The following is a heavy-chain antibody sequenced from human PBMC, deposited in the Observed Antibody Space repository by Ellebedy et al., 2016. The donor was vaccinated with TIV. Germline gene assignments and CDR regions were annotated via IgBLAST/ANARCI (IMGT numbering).Heavy chain of an antibody. V-gene: IGHV4-39*01. CDR3: ARNNGYSTLQY. CDR1: GYSIGSGSYF. Sequence: MPSETLSLTCTVSGYSIGSGSYFWGWIRQPPGKALEWIGSINYSGSTYYNPNHKSRVTISVDTSKNQFSLKVFSVTAADTAVYFCARNNGYSTLQYWGQGTLATVSS. CDR2: INYSGST. D-gene: IGHD5-12*01. J-gene: IGHJ4*02.